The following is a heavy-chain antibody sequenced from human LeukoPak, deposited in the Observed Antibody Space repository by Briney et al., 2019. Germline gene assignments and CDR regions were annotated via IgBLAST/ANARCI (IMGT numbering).Heavy chain of an antibody. Sequence: SETLSLTCTVSGGSISISSYYWGWIRQPPGKGPEWVGIIYYSGSTYYNPSLKSRVTISVDTSKNQFSLKLSSVTAADTAVYYCARRHCSSTSCYHAFDIWGQGTMVTVSS. J-gene: IGHJ3*02. CDR3: ARRHCSSTSCYHAFDI. V-gene: IGHV4-39*01. CDR2: IYYSGST. D-gene: IGHD2-2*01. CDR1: GGSISISSYY.